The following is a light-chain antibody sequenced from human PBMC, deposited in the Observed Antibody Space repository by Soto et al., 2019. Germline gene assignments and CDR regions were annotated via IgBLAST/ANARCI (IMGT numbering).Light chain of an antibody. Sequence: DIQMTQSPSTLSASVGDRVTITCRVSQSISSWLAWYQQKPGKAPKLLIYDASSLESGVPSRFSGSGSETEFTLTISSLQPDDFATYYCQQYNSYWASFGQGTKV. CDR3: QQYNSYWAS. CDR2: DAS. V-gene: IGKV1-5*01. CDR1: QSISSW. J-gene: IGKJ1*01.